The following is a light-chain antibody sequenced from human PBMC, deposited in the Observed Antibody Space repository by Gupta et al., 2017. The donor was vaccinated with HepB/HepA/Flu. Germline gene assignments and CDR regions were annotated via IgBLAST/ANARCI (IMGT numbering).Light chain of an antibody. CDR3: MLWHSGASV. J-gene: IGLJ3*02. CDR2: YKSDSDK. V-gene: IGLV5-45*02. CDR1: SGINVDTYK. Sequence: QAVLTQPSSLSASPGASASLTCTLRSGINVDTYKIYWYQQKPGSPPQYRLRYKSDSDKQQGSGVPSRFAGSKDASANAGILVISGLQSEDEADYYCMLWHSGASVFGGGTKLTVL.